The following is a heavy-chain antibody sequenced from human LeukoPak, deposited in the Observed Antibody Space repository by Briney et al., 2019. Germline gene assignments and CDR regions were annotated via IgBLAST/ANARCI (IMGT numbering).Heavy chain of an antibody. J-gene: IGHJ6*02. V-gene: IGHV4-59*12. Sequence: SETLSLTCTVSGGSMSSYYWNWIRQPPGKGLEWIGYIYYSGSTNYNPSLKSRVTISVDKSKNQFSLKLSSVTAADTAVYYCARGDGDYHYYYGMDVWGQGTTVTVSS. CDR1: GGSMSSYY. D-gene: IGHD4-17*01. CDR2: IYYSGST. CDR3: ARGDGDYHYYYGMDV.